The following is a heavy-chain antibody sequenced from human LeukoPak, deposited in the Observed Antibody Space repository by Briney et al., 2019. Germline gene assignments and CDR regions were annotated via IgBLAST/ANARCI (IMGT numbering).Heavy chain of an antibody. Sequence: SETLSLTCTVSGGSISSSSYYWGWIRQPPGKGLEWIGSIYYSGSTYYNPSLKSRVTISVDTSKNQFSLKLSSVTAADTAVYYCARGLTTVVPYWGQGTLVTVSS. V-gene: IGHV4-39*01. CDR2: IYYSGST. J-gene: IGHJ4*02. D-gene: IGHD4-23*01. CDR1: GGSISSSSYY. CDR3: ARGLTTVVPY.